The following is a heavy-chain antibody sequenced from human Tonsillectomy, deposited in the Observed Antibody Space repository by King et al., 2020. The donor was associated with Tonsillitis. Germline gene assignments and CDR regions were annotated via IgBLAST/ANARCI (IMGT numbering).Heavy chain of an antibody. Sequence: QLQESGPGLVKPSETLSLTCTVSGYSISSGYYWGWIRQPPGKGLEWLGSIYHSGSTYYNPSLKSRVTISVDTSKNQFSLKLSSVTAADTAVYYCARASGSDDYDSSGYYYAPWYFDLWGRGTLVTVSS. CDR1: GYSISSGYY. J-gene: IGHJ2*01. V-gene: IGHV4-38-2*02. CDR2: IYHSGST. D-gene: IGHD3-22*01. CDR3: ARASGSDDYDSSGYYYAPWYFDL.